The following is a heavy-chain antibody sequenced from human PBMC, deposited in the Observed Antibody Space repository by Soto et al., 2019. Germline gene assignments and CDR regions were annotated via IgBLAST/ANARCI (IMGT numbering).Heavy chain of an antibody. CDR1: GYSFTDYH. CDR2: INPKSGGT. Sequence: QVQLVQSGAEVKKPGASVKVSCKASGYSFTDYHIHWVRQAPGQGLEWLGRINPKSGGTSTAQKFQGWFTMTTDTSISTASMELIRLTSDDTAIYYCARGDSTDCSNGVCSFFYNHDMDVWGQGTTVTVSS. J-gene: IGHJ6*02. CDR3: ARGDSTDCSNGVCSFFYNHDMDV. V-gene: IGHV1-2*04. D-gene: IGHD2-8*01.